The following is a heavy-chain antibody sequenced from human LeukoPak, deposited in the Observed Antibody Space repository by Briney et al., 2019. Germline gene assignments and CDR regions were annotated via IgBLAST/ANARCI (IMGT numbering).Heavy chain of an antibody. CDR3: AKDEPGYSGYDGFLDY. J-gene: IGHJ4*02. CDR1: GFTFSSYA. D-gene: IGHD5-12*01. V-gene: IGHV3-23*01. CDR2: ISGSGGST. Sequence: PGGSLRLSCAASGFTFSSYAMSWVRQAPGKGLEWVSAISGSGGSTYYADSVKGRFTISRDNSKNTLYLQMNSLRAEDTAVYYCAKDEPGYSGYDGFLDYWGQGTLVTVSS.